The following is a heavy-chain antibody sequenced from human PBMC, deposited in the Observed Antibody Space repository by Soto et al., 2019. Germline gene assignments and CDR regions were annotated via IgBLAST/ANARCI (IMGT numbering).Heavy chain of an antibody. CDR2: INPNSGGT. V-gene: IGHV1-2*04. J-gene: IGHJ4*02. D-gene: IGHD3-22*01. Sequence: ASVKVSCKASGYTFTGYYMHWVRQAPGQGLEWMGWINPNSGGTNYAQKFQGWVTMTRDTSISTAYMELSRLRSDDTAVYHCARDRDSSGYYADWGQGTLVTVSS. CDR1: GYTFTGYY. CDR3: ARDRDSSGYYAD.